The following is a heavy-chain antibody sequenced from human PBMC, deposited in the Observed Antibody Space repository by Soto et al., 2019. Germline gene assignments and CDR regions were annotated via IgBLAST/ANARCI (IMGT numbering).Heavy chain of an antibody. V-gene: IGHV4-59*03. CDR1: GGNIKSYF. CDR3: ATPGPAGL. D-gene: IGHD2-15*01. J-gene: IGHJ2*01. CDR2: IYHNGNS. Sequence: QVRLQESGPGLVKPSETLSLTCSISGGNIKSYFWSWIRQPPGKGLEWLGYIYHNGNSMYNPSFQSRLTLSVDASNNQLSLKLTSVPAADAAVYYCATPGPAGLWGRGTLVTVSS.